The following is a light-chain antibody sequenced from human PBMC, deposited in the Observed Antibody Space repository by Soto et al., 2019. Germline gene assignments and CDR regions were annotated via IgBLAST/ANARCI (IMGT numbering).Light chain of an antibody. J-gene: IGKJ4*01. CDR1: QGVSNN. CDR2: ATS. Sequence: EIVMTQSPATLSVSPGERVTLSCRASQGVSNNLAWYQQKPGQAPRLLIYATSTRATGVPARFSGSGSGAEFTLTISSLQSEDFAVYYCQQYNNWSGTFGGGTRVEVK. CDR3: QQYNNWSGT. V-gene: IGKV3-15*01.